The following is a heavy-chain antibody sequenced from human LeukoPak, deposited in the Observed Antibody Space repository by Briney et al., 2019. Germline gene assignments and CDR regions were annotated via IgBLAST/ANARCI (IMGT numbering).Heavy chain of an antibody. CDR2: ISYDGTTT. Sequence: PGGSLRLSCAASGFTFNIYAMNWVRQAPGKGLEWVAVISYDGTTTYYADSVKGRFTISRDNSKNTLYLQMNSLRTEDTAVYYCARAGDYGSGTVRWRHFDYWGQRTLGTVSS. CDR3: ARAGDYGSGTVRWRHFDY. CDR1: GFTFNIYA. V-gene: IGHV3-30-3*01. D-gene: IGHD3-10*01. J-gene: IGHJ4*02.